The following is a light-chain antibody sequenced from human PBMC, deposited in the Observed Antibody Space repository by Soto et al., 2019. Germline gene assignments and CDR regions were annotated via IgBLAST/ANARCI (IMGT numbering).Light chain of an antibody. J-gene: IGLJ1*01. CDR1: SSDVVGYNY. CDR2: DVT. V-gene: IGLV2-14*01. Sequence: LTQPASVSGSPGQSITISCTGTSSDVVGYNYVSWYQQQPGKAPKFMIYDVTNRPSGVSNRFSGSKSGNTASLTISGLQAEDEADYYCCSYTTSNTRQIVFGTGTKVTVL. CDR3: CSYTTSNTRQIV.